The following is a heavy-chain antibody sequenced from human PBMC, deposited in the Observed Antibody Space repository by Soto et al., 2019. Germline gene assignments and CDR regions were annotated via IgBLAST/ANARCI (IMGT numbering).Heavy chain of an antibody. V-gene: IGHV3-23*01. CDR3: EKGGYYLRYLSFDL. D-gene: IGHD2-8*01. CDR1: GFTFSSDA. J-gene: IGHJ3*01. Sequence: GGSLRLSCAASGFTFSSDAMSGVRQAPGKGLEWGAAVSGSVGSTYYADSVKGRVTISRDNSKNTLYLQMNSLRAEDTAVYYCEKGGYYLRYLSFDLWGQGTMVTVSS. CDR2: VSGSVGST.